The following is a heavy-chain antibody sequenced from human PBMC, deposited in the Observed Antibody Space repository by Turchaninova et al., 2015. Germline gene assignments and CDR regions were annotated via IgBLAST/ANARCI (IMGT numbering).Heavy chain of an antibody. Sequence: VQLQESGPGLEKPSETLYRTVAVQGSTISSGYYWGWNRQPPGKGLEWFWSIYHSGSTYYNPSLKSRVTISVATSKNQFSLKLSSVTAADTAVYYCSRDPEGDTAMVPHYFDYWGQGTLVTVSS. CDR2: IYHSGST. D-gene: IGHD5-18*01. V-gene: IGHV4-38-2*02. CDR1: GSTISSGYY. CDR3: SRDPEGDTAMVPHYFDY. J-gene: IGHJ4*02.